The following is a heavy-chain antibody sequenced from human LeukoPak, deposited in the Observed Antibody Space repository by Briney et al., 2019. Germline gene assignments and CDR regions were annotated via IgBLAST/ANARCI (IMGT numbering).Heavy chain of an antibody. D-gene: IGHD1-1*01. CDR1: GGSFSGYY. Sequence: SETLSLTCAVYGGSFSGYYWSWIRQPPGKGLEWIGEIIHSGSTNYNPSLKSRVTISVDTSKNQFSLKLSSVTAADTAVYYCARGRRDTTEVDVDYYYGMDVWGQGTTVTVSS. CDR3: ARGRRDTTEVDVDYYYGMDV. CDR2: IIHSGST. V-gene: IGHV4-34*01. J-gene: IGHJ6*02.